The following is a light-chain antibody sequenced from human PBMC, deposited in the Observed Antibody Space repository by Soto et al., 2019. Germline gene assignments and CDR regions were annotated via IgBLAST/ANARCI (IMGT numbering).Light chain of an antibody. CDR1: TRDIASYNY. CDR2: QVT. CDR3: TSFSSSTSLYV. J-gene: IGLJ1*01. V-gene: IGLV2-14*01. Sequence: QSVLTQPASVSGSLGQSITISCTGTTRDIASYNYISWYQQLPGKAPKLMIYQVTIRPSGISNRFSGSKSGNTASLTISGLQAEDEADYYCTSFSSSTSLYVFGTGTKVTVL.